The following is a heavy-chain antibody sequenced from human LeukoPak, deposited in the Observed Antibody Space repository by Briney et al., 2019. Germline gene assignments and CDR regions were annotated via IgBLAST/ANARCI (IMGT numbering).Heavy chain of an antibody. Sequence: PSETLSLTCTVSGGSISSYYWSWIRQPPGKGLEWIGYIYYSGSTNYNPSLKSRVTISVDTSKNQFSLKLSSVTAADTAVYYCARDIPAALGGTNWFDPWGQGTLVTVSS. J-gene: IGHJ5*02. CDR2: IYYSGST. CDR1: GGSISSYY. D-gene: IGHD3-16*01. CDR3: ARDIPAALGGTNWFDP. V-gene: IGHV4-59*12.